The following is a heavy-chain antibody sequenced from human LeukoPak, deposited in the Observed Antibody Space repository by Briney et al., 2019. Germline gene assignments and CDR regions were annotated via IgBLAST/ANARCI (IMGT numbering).Heavy chain of an antibody. CDR3: ARGPIQLWIHNAMDV. D-gene: IGHD5-18*01. Sequence: PGRSLRLSCTGSGFTFGDHAMSWVRQAPGKGREWVGFIRRKAYRGTTEYAASVKGRFSISRDDSASIAYLQMNSLKTEDTAVYYCARGPIQLWIHNAMDVWGQGTTVTVSS. CDR2: IRRKAYRGTT. CDR1: GFTFGDHA. J-gene: IGHJ6*02. V-gene: IGHV3-49*04.